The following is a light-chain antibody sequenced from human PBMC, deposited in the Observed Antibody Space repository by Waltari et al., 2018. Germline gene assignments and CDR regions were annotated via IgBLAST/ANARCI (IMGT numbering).Light chain of an antibody. V-gene: IGKV3-20*01. CDR1: QSLTKRY. Sequence: VLTQSPGTLSLSPGERVTLSCRASQSLTKRYLAWYQQKPGQAPRLLIYGASSRAAGIPDRFSGSGSVTDVTLTISGLEPDDSAVYYCQQYGSSILYTFGQGTKLEIK. CDR2: GAS. J-gene: IGKJ2*01. CDR3: QQYGSSILYT.